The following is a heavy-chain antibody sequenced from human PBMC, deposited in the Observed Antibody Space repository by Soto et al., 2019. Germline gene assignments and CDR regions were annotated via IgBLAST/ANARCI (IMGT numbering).Heavy chain of an antibody. D-gene: IGHD6-6*01. V-gene: IGHV1-18*01. CDR3: ARDRHVSSSYYYYYYGMDV. CDR1: GYTFTSYG. J-gene: IGHJ6*02. Sequence: EASVKVSCKASGYTFTSYGISWVRQAPGQGLEWMGWISAYNGNTNYAQKLQGRVTMTTDTSTSTAYMELRSLRSDDTAVYYCARDRHVSSSYYYYYYGMDVWGQGTTVTVSS. CDR2: ISAYNGNT.